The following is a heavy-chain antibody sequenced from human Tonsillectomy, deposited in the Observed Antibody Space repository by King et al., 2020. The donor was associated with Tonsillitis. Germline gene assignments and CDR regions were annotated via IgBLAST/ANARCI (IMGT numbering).Heavy chain of an antibody. Sequence: QLVESGPEVKKPGTSVKVSCKASGFTFSNSAMQWVRQARGQRLEWIGWIVVGSGNTNYAQKVQERVTITRDMSTRTAYMELSSLRSEDTAVYYCAARPDYWGQGTLVTVSS. CDR3: AARPDY. J-gene: IGHJ4*02. V-gene: IGHV1-58*02. CDR1: GFTFSNSA. CDR2: IVVGSGNT.